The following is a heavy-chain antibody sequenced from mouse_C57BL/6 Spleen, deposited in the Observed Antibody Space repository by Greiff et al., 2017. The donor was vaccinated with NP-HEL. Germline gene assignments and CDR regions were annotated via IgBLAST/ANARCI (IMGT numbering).Heavy chain of an antibody. CDR1: GFSLTSYA. V-gene: IGHV2-9-1*01. CDR2: IWTGGGT. Sequence: VMLVESGPGLVAPSQSLSITCTVSGFSLTSYAISWVRQPPGKGLEWLGVIWTGGGTNYNSALKSRLSISKDNSKSQVFLKMNSLQTDDTARYYCARKYGSSSYYAMDYWGQGTSVTVSS. D-gene: IGHD1-1*01. J-gene: IGHJ4*01. CDR3: ARKYGSSSYYAMDY.